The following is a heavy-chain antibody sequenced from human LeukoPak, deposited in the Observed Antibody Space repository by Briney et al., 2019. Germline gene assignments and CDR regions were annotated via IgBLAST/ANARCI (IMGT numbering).Heavy chain of an antibody. CDR2: IIPTA. Sequence: SVKVSCKASGGTFSSYAISWVRQAPGQGLEWMGGIIPTANYAQKFQGRVTITADESTSTAYVELSSLRSEDTAVFYCAGSLKFITMIPHYWGQGTLVTVSS. CDR1: GGTFSSYA. V-gene: IGHV1-69*13. CDR3: AGSLKFITMIPHY. D-gene: IGHD3-22*01. J-gene: IGHJ4*02.